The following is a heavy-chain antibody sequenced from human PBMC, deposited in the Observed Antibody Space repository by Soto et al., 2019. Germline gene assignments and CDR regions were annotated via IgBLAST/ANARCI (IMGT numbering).Heavy chain of an antibody. V-gene: IGHV1-18*01. CDR2: ISTYTGNT. CDR1: GYIFVNYG. CDR3: VMVDNYVTPTPQDV. J-gene: IGHJ6*02. Sequence: QGQLVQSGDEVKKPGASVKVSCKASGYIFVNYGIAWVRQAPGQGLEWMGWISTYTGNTHSASKVQGRLTMTTDTSTSTAYMDLGSLTSDDTAVYYCVMVDNYVTPTPQDVWGQGTTVTVSS. D-gene: IGHD3-16*01.